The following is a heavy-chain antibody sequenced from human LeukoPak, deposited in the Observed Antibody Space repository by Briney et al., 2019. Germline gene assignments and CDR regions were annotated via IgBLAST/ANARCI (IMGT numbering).Heavy chain of an antibody. J-gene: IGHJ4*02. Sequence: ASVKVSCKASGYTFTGYYMHWVRQAPGQGLEWMGWINPNSGGTNYAQKFQGRVTMTRDTSISTAYMELSRLRSDDTAVYYCARELGLEGATEGWAYYFDYWGQGTLVTVSS. CDR1: GYTFTGYY. D-gene: IGHD1-26*01. V-gene: IGHV1-2*02. CDR3: ARELGLEGATEGWAYYFDY. CDR2: INPNSGGT.